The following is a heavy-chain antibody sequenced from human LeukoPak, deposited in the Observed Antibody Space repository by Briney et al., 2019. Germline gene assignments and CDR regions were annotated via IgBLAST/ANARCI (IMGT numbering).Heavy chain of an antibody. CDR2: IIPIFGTA. Sequence: SVKVSCKASGGTFSIYAISWVRQAPGQGLEWMGGIIPIFGTANCAQKFQGRVTITADESTSTAYMELSSLRSEDTAVYYCARLLGTDYYDSSGYPVDYWGQGTLVTVSS. V-gene: IGHV1-69*13. CDR3: ARLLGTDYYDSSGYPVDY. J-gene: IGHJ4*02. CDR1: GGTFSIYA. D-gene: IGHD3-22*01.